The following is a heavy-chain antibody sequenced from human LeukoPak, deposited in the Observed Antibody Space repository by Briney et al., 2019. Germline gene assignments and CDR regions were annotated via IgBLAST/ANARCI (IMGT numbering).Heavy chain of an antibody. CDR2: INTDGSRR. J-gene: IGHJ3*01. D-gene: IGHD3-22*01. Sequence: PGGSLRLSCAASGFTFSNYWIHWVRQAPGEGGVWVSRINTDGSRRNPTASAKGRFTISRDTAKNTLYIQMNSLRAEDTAVYYCARGDSLIVDSSGYFRDAFDVWGQGTMVTVSS. V-gene: IGHV3-74*01. CDR1: GFTFSNYW. CDR3: ARGDSLIVDSSGYFRDAFDV.